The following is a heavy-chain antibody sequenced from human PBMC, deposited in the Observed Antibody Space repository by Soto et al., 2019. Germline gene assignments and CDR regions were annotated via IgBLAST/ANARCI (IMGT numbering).Heavy chain of an antibody. J-gene: IGHJ4*02. CDR2: ISGSGGST. CDR1: GFTFSSYA. D-gene: IGHD3-16*02. V-gene: IGHV3-23*01. CDR3: AKDSYDYIWGSYRQVTEWNFDY. Sequence: GGSLRLSCAASGFTFSSYAMSWVRQAPGKGLEWVSAISGSGGSTYYADSVKGRFTISRDNSKNTLYLQMNSLRAEDMAVYYCAKDSYDYIWGSYRQVTEWNFDYWGQGTLVTVSS.